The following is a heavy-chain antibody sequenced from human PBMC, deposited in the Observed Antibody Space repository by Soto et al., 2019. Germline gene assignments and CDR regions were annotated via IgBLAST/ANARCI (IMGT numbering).Heavy chain of an antibody. V-gene: IGHV3-33*01. CDR1: GFSLRTYG. Sequence: QVQLVESGGGVVQSGRSLTLSCAASGFSLRTYGMQWLRRAPGKGLEWVAFIWYDGTKKLYANSVKGRSTISKDNSNNILYLQMSGLRAEDTAVYYCARDVVTGVAGSVNWFAPWGQGTLVTVSS. CDR3: ARDVVTGVAGSVNWFAP. CDR2: IWYDGTKK. D-gene: IGHD3-3*01. J-gene: IGHJ5*02.